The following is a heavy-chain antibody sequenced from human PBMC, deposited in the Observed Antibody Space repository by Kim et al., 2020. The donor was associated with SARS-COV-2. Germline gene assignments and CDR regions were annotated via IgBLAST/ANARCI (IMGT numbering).Heavy chain of an antibody. D-gene: IGHD2-2*01. Sequence: YAQKLQGRVTMTTDTSTSTDYMELRSLRSDDTAVYYCASSTYYYYGMDVWGQGTTVTVSS. CDR3: ASSTYYYYGMDV. V-gene: IGHV1-18*01. J-gene: IGHJ6*02.